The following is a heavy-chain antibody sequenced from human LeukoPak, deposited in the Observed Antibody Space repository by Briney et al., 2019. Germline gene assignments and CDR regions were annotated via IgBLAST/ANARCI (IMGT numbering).Heavy chain of an antibody. D-gene: IGHD2-2*01. CDR2: INSDGSTT. CDR1: GFTFSSYW. J-gene: IGHJ4*02. V-gene: IGHV3-74*01. Sequence: GGSLRLSCAASGFTFSSYWMHSVRQAPGKGLVWVSRINSDGSTTSYADSVKGRFTTSRDNAKNTLYLQMNSLRAEDTAVYYCATGYCSSNSCYRAFEYWGQGTLVSVSS. CDR3: ATGYCSSNSCYRAFEY.